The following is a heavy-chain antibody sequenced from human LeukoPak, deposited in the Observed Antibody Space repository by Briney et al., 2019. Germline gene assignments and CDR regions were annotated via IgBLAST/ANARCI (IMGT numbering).Heavy chain of an antibody. D-gene: IGHD3-22*01. CDR2: ISGSGGDT. CDR1: GFTISSFA. J-gene: IGHJ4*02. CDR3: ANTPYYYDSSGYADY. Sequence: GGSLRLSCAASGFTISSFAMTWVRQAPGKGLEWISVISGSGGDTYYADSVKGRFTISRDNSKNTLYLQMNSLRAEDTAVYYCANTPYYYDSSGYADYWGQGTLVTVSS. V-gene: IGHV3-23*01.